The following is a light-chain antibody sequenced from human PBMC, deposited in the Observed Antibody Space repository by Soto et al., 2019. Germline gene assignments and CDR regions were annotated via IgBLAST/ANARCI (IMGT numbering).Light chain of an antibody. Sequence: QSVLTQPPSVSAAPGQKVTISCSGSSCNIGNNYVSWYQQLPGTAPKLLIYDNNKRPSGIPDRFSGSKSGTSATLGITGLQTGDEADYYCGTWDSSLSARYVFVTGTKVTVL. CDR2: DNN. V-gene: IGLV1-51*01. J-gene: IGLJ1*01. CDR3: GTWDSSLSARYV. CDR1: SCNIGNNY.